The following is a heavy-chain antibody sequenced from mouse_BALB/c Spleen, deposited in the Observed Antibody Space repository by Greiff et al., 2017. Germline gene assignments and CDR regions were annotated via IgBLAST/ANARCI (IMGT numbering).Heavy chain of an antibody. J-gene: IGHJ2*01. CDR1: GFSLTSYG. CDR3: AKYGYDDQDY. V-gene: IGHV2-9*02. D-gene: IGHD2-2*01. Sequence: VKLQESGPGLVAPSQSLSITCTVSGFSLTSYGVHWVRQPPGKGLEWLGVIWAGGSTNYNSALMSRLSISKDNSKSQVFLKMNSLQTDDTAMYYCAKYGYDDQDYWGQGTTLTVSS. CDR2: IWAGGST.